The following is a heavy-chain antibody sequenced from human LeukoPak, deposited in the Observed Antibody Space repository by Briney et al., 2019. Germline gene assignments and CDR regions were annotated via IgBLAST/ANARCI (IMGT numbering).Heavy chain of an antibody. V-gene: IGHV4-59*08. CDR1: GDSISSYY. Sequence: KPSETLSLTCTVSGDSISSYYWSWIRQPPGKGLEYIGYVYYTGTTIYNPSLKSRVTLSVDTSKNQFSLKLSSVTAADTAVYYCASPRGDYSNYEFDYWGQGTLVTVSS. J-gene: IGHJ4*02. CDR2: VYYTGTT. D-gene: IGHD4-11*01. CDR3: ASPRGDYSNYEFDY.